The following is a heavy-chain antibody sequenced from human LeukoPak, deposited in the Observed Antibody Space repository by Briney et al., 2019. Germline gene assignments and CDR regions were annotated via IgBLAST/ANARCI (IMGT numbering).Heavy chain of an antibody. J-gene: IGHJ4*02. D-gene: IGHD3-22*01. V-gene: IGHV3-74*01. CDR2: INSDGSDT. Sequence: GGSLRLSCAASGFTFSSYWMHWVRQGPGKGLVWVSRINSDGSDTVYADSVKGRFTISRDNAKNTLYLQMNSLRAEDTAVYYCAMGPYYYDSSGYYYWGQGTLVTVSS. CDR3: AMGPYYYDSSGYYY. CDR1: GFTFSSYW.